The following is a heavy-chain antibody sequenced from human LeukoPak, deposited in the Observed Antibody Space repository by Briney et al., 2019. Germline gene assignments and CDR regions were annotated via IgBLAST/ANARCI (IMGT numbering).Heavy chain of an antibody. J-gene: IGHJ1*01. CDR1: GFGFRSYG. CDR3: ARDGVVASIERREYFQH. V-gene: IGHV3-33*01. D-gene: IGHD2-21*02. CDR2: IWHDGSNK. Sequence: PGGSLRLSCAASGFGFRSYGMHWVRQAPGKGLEWVAVIWHDGSNKYYADSVKGRFTISRDNSKNTLYLQMNSLSAEDTAVYYCARDGVVASIERREYFQHWGQGTLVTVSS.